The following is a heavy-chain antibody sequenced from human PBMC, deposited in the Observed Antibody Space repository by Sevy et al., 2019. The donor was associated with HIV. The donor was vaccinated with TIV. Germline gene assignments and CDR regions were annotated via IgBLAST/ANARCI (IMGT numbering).Heavy chain of an antibody. CDR1: GFTFSSFG. CDR2: ISYDGSDK. CDR3: AKDGPPYYTSGSYMYYFDY. D-gene: IGHD3-10*01. Sequence: GGSLRLSCAASGFTFSSFGMHWVRQVPGKGLEWVSFISYDGSDKRYVDSVKDRFTISRDSSKNTLYLQMNSLRGGDTAVYYCAKDGPPYYTSGSYMYYFDYWGQGALVTVSS. J-gene: IGHJ4*02. V-gene: IGHV3-30*18.